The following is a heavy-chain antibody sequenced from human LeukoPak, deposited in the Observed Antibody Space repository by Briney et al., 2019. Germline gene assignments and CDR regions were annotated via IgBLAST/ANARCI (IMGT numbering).Heavy chain of an antibody. CDR1: GGSISSSSYY. CDR2: IYYSGST. J-gene: IGHJ4*02. Sequence: SETLSLTCTVSGGSISSSSYYWGWIRQPPGKGLEWIGSIYYSGSTYYNPSLKSRVTISVDTSKNQFSLKLSSVTAADTAVYYCAKGPDSSGYYLEWGQGTLVTVSS. CDR3: AKGPDSSGYYLE. D-gene: IGHD3-22*01. V-gene: IGHV4-39*07.